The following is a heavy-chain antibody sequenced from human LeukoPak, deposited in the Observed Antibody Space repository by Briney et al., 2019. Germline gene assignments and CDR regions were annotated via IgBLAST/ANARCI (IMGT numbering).Heavy chain of an antibody. CDR1: GGSISSYY. V-gene: IGHV4-59*08. CDR3: ARPQDYGDGAFDI. CDR2: IYYSGST. J-gene: IGHJ3*02. D-gene: IGHD4-17*01. Sequence: SETLSLTCTVSGGSISSYYWSWIRQPPGKGLEWIGYIYYSGSTNYNPSLKSRVTISVDTSKNQFSLKLSSVTAADTAVYYCARPQDYGDGAFDIWGQGTMVTVSS.